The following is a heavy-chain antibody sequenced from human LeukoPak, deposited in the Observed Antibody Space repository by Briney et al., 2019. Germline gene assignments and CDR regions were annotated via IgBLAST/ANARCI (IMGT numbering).Heavy chain of an antibody. CDR1: GFTFSNAW. D-gene: IGHD5-24*01. CDR2: IKSKTGGGTT. J-gene: IGHJ5*02. CDR3: TTATGSYNVDADWFDP. Sequence: GGSLRLSCAASGFTFSNAWMSWVRQAPGKGLEWIGRIKSKTGGGTTDYAAPVKGRFTISRDDSKNTLYLQMNSLKTEDTAVYYCTTATGSYNVDADWFDPWGQGTLVTVSS. V-gene: IGHV3-15*01.